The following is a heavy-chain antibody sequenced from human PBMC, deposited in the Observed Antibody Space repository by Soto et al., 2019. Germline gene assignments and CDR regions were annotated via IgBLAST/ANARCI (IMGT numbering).Heavy chain of an antibody. D-gene: IGHD5-18*01. V-gene: IGHV3-30-3*01. CDR2: ISYDGSNK. CDR1: GFTFSSYA. CDR3: ERDSTAMDFYDFDY. J-gene: IGHJ4*02. Sequence: GGSLRLSCAASGFTFSSYAMHWVRQAPGKGLEWVAVISYDGSNKYYADSVKGRFTISRDNSKNTLYLQMSSLRAEDKAVYYCERDSTAMDFYDFDYWGQGTLVTVSS.